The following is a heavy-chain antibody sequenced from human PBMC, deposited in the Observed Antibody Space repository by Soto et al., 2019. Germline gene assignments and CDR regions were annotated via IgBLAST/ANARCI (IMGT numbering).Heavy chain of an antibody. J-gene: IGHJ2*01. Sequence: SSETLSLTCTVSGGSISSYYWSWIRQPPGKGLEWIGYIYYSGSTNYNPSLKSRVTISVDTSKNQFSLKLSSVTAADTAVYYCARDLYSYGPVGYFDLWGRGTLVTVSS. V-gene: IGHV4-59*01. D-gene: IGHD5-18*01. CDR3: ARDLYSYGPVGYFDL. CDR1: GGSISSYY. CDR2: IYYSGST.